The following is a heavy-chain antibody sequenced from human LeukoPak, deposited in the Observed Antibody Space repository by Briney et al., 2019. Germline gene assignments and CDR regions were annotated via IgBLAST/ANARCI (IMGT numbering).Heavy chain of an antibody. CDR1: GFTFSSYS. J-gene: IGHJ6*02. CDR3: ARDRGSYYYGSGSLYYYYYYGMDV. Sequence: GGSLRLSCAASGFTFSSYSMNWVRQAPGKGLEWVSSISSRSDYIYYADSVKGRLTISRDNAKNTLYLQMNSLRAEDTAVYYCARDRGSYYYGSGSLYYYYYYGMDVWGQGTTVTVSS. CDR2: ISSRSDYI. V-gene: IGHV3-21*01. D-gene: IGHD3-10*01.